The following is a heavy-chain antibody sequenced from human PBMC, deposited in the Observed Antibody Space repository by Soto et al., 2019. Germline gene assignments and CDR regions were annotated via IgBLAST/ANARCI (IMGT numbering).Heavy chain of an antibody. V-gene: IGHV1-18*01. CDR1: GYTFTSYG. CDR2: ISAYNGNT. D-gene: IGHD2-15*01. Sequence: ASVKVSCKASGYTFTSYGISWVRQAPGQGLEWMGWISAYNGNTNYAQKLQARVTMTTDTSTSTAYMELRSLRSDDTAVYYCARECGGSCYNWFDPWGQGTLVTVSS. CDR3: ARECGGSCYNWFDP. J-gene: IGHJ5*02.